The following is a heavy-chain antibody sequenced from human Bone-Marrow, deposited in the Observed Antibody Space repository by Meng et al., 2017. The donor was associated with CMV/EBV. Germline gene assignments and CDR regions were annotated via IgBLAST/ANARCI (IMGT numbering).Heavy chain of an antibody. CDR3: ARDRIDWELNYGMDV. Sequence: ASVKVSCKASGGTFSSYAISWVRQAPGQGLEWMGWVNPNSGGTNYAQKFQGRVTMTRDTSISTAYMELSSLRSDDTAVYYCARDRIDWELNYGMDVWGQGTTVTVSS. V-gene: IGHV1-2*02. CDR2: VNPNSGGT. D-gene: IGHD1-26*01. J-gene: IGHJ6*02. CDR1: GGTFSSYA.